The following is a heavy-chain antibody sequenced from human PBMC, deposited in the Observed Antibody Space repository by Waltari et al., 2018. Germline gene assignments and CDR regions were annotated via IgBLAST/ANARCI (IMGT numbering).Heavy chain of an antibody. CDR2: ISGHDGNT. V-gene: IGHV1-18*01. Sequence: QVHLVQSGSEVKTPGASVKVSCKASAYTFSTYGLTWVRQAPGQGLEWLGRISGHDGNTNYAPSLQDRVTLTTDTSTYAAYMELNSLRPDDTAVYYWATAVGGNMEFDSWGHGSLVTVSS. J-gene: IGHJ4*01. CDR1: AYTFSTYG. D-gene: IGHD6-19*01. CDR3: ATAVGGNMEFDS.